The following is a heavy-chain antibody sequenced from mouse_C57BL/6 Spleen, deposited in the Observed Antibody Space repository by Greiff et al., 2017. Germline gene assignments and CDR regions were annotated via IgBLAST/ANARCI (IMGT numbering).Heavy chain of an antibody. CDR3: ARYGNLLLDY. J-gene: IGHJ2*01. CDR1: GYTFTSYG. CDR2: IYPTSGNT. D-gene: IGHD2-1*01. Sequence: QVQLQQSGAELARPGASVKLSCKASGYTFTSYGISWVKQRTGQGLEWIGEIYPTSGNTYSNEKFKGKATLTAATSSSTAYMELRSLTSEDSAVYLCARYGNLLLDYWGQGTTLTVSS. V-gene: IGHV1-81*01.